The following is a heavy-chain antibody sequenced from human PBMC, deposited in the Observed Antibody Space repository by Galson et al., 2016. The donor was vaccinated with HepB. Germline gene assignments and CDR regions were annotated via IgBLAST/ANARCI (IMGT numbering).Heavy chain of an antibody. J-gene: IGHJ4*02. V-gene: IGHV3-7*05. Sequence: SLRLSCAGSGFTFSSSWLGWVRQAPGRGLEWVANINPARSAKYNVESLKGRFTISRDNARTSLYLQMNSLGAEDTGVYYCARGGGHLDYWGQGTLITVSS. CDR1: GFTFSSSW. CDR2: INPARSAK. D-gene: IGHD3-16*01. CDR3: ARGGGHLDY.